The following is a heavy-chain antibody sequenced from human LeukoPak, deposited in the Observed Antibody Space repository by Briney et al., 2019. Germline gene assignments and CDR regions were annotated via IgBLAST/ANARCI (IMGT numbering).Heavy chain of an antibody. Sequence: PSETLSLTCTVSGGSISSYYWSWIRQPPGKGLEWIGYVHYSGSTNYNPSLKSRVTISVDTSKNQFSLKLSSVTTADTAVYYCARAPVTTCSGAYCYPFDYWSQGTLVTVSS. CDR1: GGSISSYY. CDR3: ARAPVTTCSGAYCYPFDY. CDR2: VHYSGST. J-gene: IGHJ4*02. V-gene: IGHV4-59*01. D-gene: IGHD2-15*01.